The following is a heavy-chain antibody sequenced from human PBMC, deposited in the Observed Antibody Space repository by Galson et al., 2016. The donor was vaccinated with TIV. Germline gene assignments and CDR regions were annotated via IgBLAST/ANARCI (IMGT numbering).Heavy chain of an antibody. CDR3: ARDTASVYGRGSLLDS. CDR2: IKSKTDGETI. V-gene: IGHV3-15*01. Sequence: SLRLSCAASGVIFRKTWMSWVRQAPGKGLQWVGRIKSKTDGETIHYAAPVKGRFTTSRENYKSTTYLQMNLLKTEDTAVYYRARDTASVYGRGSLLDSWGQGILVTVSS. CDR1: GVIFRKTW. J-gene: IGHJ5*01. D-gene: IGHD3-10*01.